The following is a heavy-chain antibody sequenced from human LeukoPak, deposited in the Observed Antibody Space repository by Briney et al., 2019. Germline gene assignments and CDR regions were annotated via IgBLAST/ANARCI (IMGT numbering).Heavy chain of an antibody. D-gene: IGHD3-9*01. V-gene: IGHV4-38-2*02. J-gene: IGHJ4*02. CDR3: ASLNPPILTGYSNFDY. Sequence: SETLSLTCTVSGYSISSGYYWGWIRQPPGKGLEWIGSIYHSGSTYYNPSLKSRVTISVDTSKNQFSLKLSSVTAADTAVYYCASLNPPILTGYSNFDYWGQGTLVTVSS. CDR1: GYSISSGYY. CDR2: IYHSGST.